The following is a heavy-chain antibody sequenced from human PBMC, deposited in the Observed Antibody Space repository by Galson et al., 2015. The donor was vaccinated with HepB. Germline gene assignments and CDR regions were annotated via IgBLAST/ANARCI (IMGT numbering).Heavy chain of an antibody. V-gene: IGHV1-18*01. CDR1: GYTFSNHG. J-gene: IGHJ1*01. D-gene: IGHD3-22*01. Sequence: SVKVSCKAAGYTFSNHGISWVRQAPGQGLEWMGWINPYNGNTNYAQKFQGRVTMTTDTSTSTAYMELGSLRSDDTAVYYCARGWDYYDSSGSDIHGAEFFQHWGQGTLVTASS. CDR2: INPYNGNT. CDR3: ARGWDYYDSSGSDIHGAEFFQH.